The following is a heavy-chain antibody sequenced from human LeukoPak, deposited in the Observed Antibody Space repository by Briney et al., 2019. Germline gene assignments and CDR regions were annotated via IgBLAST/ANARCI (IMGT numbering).Heavy chain of an antibody. Sequence: ASVKVSCKASGYTFTSYAMHWVRQAPGQRLEWMGWVNAGNGNTKYSQKFQGRVTITRDTSANTAYMELSSLRSEDTAVYYCASKVLQLWSPFDYWGQGTLVTVSS. CDR1: GYTFTSYA. CDR2: VNAGNGNT. D-gene: IGHD5-18*01. V-gene: IGHV1-3*01. CDR3: ASKVLQLWSPFDY. J-gene: IGHJ4*02.